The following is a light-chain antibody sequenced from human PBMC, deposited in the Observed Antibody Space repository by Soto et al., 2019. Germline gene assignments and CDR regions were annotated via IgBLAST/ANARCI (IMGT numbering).Light chain of an antibody. V-gene: IGLV1-51*01. Sequence: QSVLTQPPSVSAAPGQKVTISCSGSTSNIGNNYASWYQQLPGKAPRLLIYDSDKRPSGIPDRFSGSKSDTSATLGITGLQTGDEADYYCGSWDSSLSAAVFGGGTKVTVL. CDR2: DSD. CDR3: GSWDSSLSAAV. J-gene: IGLJ2*01. CDR1: TSNIGNNY.